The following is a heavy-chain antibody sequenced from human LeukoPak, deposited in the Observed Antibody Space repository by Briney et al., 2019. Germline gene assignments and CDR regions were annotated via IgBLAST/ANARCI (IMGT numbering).Heavy chain of an antibody. Sequence: PGGSLRLSCAASGFTFSSYEVNWVRQAPGKGLEGVSYISSSGSTIYYADSVKGRFTISRDNAKNSLYLQMNSLRAEDTAVYYCARVNSGSSRTSAFDIWGQGTMVTVSS. CDR2: ISSSGSTI. CDR3: ARVNSGSSRTSAFDI. J-gene: IGHJ3*02. CDR1: GFTFSSYE. D-gene: IGHD1-26*01. V-gene: IGHV3-48*03.